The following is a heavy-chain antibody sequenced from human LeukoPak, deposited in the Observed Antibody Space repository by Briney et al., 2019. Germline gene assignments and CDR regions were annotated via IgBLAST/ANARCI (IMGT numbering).Heavy chain of an antibody. CDR1: GGSISSGDYY. CDR3: ASGDYGDYGGDAFDI. D-gene: IGHD4-17*01. V-gene: IGHV4-30-4*08. J-gene: IGHJ3*02. CDR2: IYYSGST. Sequence: SQTLSLTCTVSGGSISSGDYYWSWIRQPPGKGLEWIGYIYYSGSTYYNPTLKSRATISVDTSKNQFSLKLSSVTAADTAVYYCASGDYGDYGGDAFDIWGQGTMVTVSS.